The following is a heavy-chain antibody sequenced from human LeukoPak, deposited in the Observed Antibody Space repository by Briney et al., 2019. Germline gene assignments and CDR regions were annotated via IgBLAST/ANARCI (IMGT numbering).Heavy chain of an antibody. CDR3: ANSDYYDNPAVDN. CDR1: GFTFSDYY. Sequence: GGSLRLSCAASGFTFSDYYMSWIRQAPGKGLEWVSYISSSGSTIYYADSVKGRFTISRDNSKNTLYLQMNSLRAEDTAVYYCANSDYYDNPAVDNWGQGTLVTVSS. V-gene: IGHV3-11*01. J-gene: IGHJ4*02. D-gene: IGHD3-22*01. CDR2: ISSSGSTI.